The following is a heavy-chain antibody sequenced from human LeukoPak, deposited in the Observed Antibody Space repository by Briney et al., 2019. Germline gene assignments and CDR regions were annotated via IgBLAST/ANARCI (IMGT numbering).Heavy chain of an antibody. Sequence: PSQTLSITCAVSGGSISSGGYSWSWIRQPPGKGLEWIGYIYHSGSTYYNPSLKSRVTISVDRSKNQFSLKLSSVTAADTAVYYCAREDSRDGYYFDYWGQGTLVTVSS. CDR1: GGSISSGGYS. CDR2: IYHSGST. CDR3: AREDSRDGYYFDY. D-gene: IGHD4-4*01. V-gene: IGHV4-30-2*01. J-gene: IGHJ4*02.